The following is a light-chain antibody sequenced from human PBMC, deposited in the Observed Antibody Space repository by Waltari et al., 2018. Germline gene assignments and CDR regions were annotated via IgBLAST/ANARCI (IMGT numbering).Light chain of an antibody. J-gene: IGLJ3*02. CDR1: ISNIRNKV. Sequence: QSVLTQPPSVSEAPRQRVTISCSGSISNIRNKVVNWYQQVPGKAPKLVIYYDDLLPSGVSDRFSGSKSGTSASLAISGLQFEDEAEYYCAAWDDSLNGRVFGGGTKLTVL. CDR3: AAWDDSLNGRV. V-gene: IGLV1-36*01. CDR2: YDD.